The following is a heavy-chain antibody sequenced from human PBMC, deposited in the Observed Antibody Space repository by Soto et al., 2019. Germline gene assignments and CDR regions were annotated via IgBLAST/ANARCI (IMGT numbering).Heavy chain of an antibody. Sequence: GGSLRLSCAASGFTFPLYGMHWVRQAPGKGLDWVAVIWYDGSNKYYADSVKGRFTISRDNSKNTLYLQMNSLRVEDTAVYYCARGGYYYGSGSYYWGQGTLVTVSS. J-gene: IGHJ4*02. CDR2: IWYDGSNK. CDR1: GFTFPLYG. D-gene: IGHD3-10*01. V-gene: IGHV3-33*01. CDR3: ARGGYYYGSGSYY.